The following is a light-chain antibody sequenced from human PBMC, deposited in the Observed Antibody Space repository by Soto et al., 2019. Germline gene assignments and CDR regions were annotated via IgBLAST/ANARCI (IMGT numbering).Light chain of an antibody. V-gene: IGKV3-15*01. CDR1: QSVSSD. CDR2: GAS. CDR3: QQYNNRPPGART. Sequence: EIVMTQSPATLSVSPGERATLSCRSSQSVSSDLAWYQHKFGQAPRLLIYGASTRATGISARFSGSGSGTEFTLTISSLQSEDFAVYYCQQYNNRPPGARTVGGGTKVEIK. J-gene: IGKJ4*01.